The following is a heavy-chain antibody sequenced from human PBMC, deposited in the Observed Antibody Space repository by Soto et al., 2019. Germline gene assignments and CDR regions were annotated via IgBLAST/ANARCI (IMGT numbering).Heavy chain of an antibody. CDR3: AKELRETGGYYFDC. CDR1: GFSFSKYG. Sequence: QVQLVESGGGVVQPGRSLRLSCADSGFSFSKYGMHWVRQAPGKGLEWVAEMSDDGSKKYYGDSVKGRFTISRDNSKNTLYLLMDSLRHEDTAMYYCAKELRETGGYYFDCWGQGTRVTVSS. J-gene: IGHJ4*02. V-gene: IGHV3-30*18. CDR2: MSDDGSKK. D-gene: IGHD3-16*01.